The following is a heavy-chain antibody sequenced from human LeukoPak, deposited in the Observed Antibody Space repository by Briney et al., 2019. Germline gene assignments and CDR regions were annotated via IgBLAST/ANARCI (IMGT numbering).Heavy chain of an antibody. CDR1: GYTFTGYY. CDR2: INPNTGGT. J-gene: IGHJ3*02. V-gene: IGHV1-2*06. D-gene: IGHD6-13*01. CDR3: ARGYQAAFDI. Sequence: ASVKVSCKASGYTFTGYYMHWVRQAPGQGLEWMGRINPNTGGTDYAQEFQGRVTLTRDTSISTAYMELSRLTSDDTAVYYCARGYQAAFDIWGRGTMVTVSS.